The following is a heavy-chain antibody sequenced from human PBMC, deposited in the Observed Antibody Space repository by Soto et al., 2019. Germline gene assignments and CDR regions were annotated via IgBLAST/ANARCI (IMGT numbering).Heavy chain of an antibody. CDR2: IYYSGST. CDR1: GGSISSGDYY. D-gene: IGHD3-3*01. Sequence: SETLSLTCTVSGGSISSGDYYWSWIRQPPGKGLEWIGYIYYSGSTYYNPSLKSRVTISVDTSKNQFSLKLSSVTAADTAVYYCASGLYDSWSGYPRLDYWGQGTLVTVSS. J-gene: IGHJ4*02. V-gene: IGHV4-30-4*01. CDR3: ASGLYDSWSGYPRLDY.